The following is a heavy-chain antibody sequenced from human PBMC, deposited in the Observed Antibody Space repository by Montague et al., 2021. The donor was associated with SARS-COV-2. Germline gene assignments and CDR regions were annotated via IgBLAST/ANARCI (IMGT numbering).Heavy chain of an antibody. V-gene: IGHV4-39*02. CDR1: GGSMRSSDYC. CDR3: VTDYYGYHDYDY. Sequence: SETLSLTCSVTGGSMRSSDYCWGWVRQPPGKTLEWIGSMFHAGSTFYNPSLKSRLTISVDTSNNHFSLNLTSVAAADTAIYYCVTDYYGYHDYDYWGQGTLVTVSS. D-gene: IGHD3-10*01. J-gene: IGHJ4*02. CDR2: MFHAGST.